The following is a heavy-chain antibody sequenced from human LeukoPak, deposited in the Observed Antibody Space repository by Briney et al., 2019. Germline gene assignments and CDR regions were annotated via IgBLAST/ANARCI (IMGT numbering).Heavy chain of an antibody. CDR2: IDTSGNT. V-gene: IGHV4-4*07. CDR1: GGSISIYR. Sequence: SETLSLTCTLSGGSISIYRWSWSRPPAGKGLEWGGRIDTSGNTNYNPSLNGRVTMSVDTSKTQFYLNLRSVTAADTAIYYCARDQSLGAYYDFWSGYRRELPIDYWGQGTLVTVSS. J-gene: IGHJ4*02. CDR3: ARDQSLGAYYDFWSGYRRELPIDY. D-gene: IGHD3-3*01.